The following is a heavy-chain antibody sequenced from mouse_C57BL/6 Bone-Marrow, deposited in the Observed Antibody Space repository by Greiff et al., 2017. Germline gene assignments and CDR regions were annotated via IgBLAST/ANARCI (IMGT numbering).Heavy chain of an antibody. CDR2: INPSSGDT. D-gene: IGHD2-12*01. CDR1: GYTFTSYT. V-gene: IGHV1-4*01. CDR3: ARPTTEDYYAMDY. J-gene: IGHJ4*01. Sequence: QVQLQQSGAELARPGASVKMSCKASGYTFTSYTMHWVKQRPGKGLEWIGYINPSSGDTKYNQKFKGKATLTADKSSSTAYMQLSSLTSEDSAVXYCARPTTEDYYAMDYWGQGTSVTVSS.